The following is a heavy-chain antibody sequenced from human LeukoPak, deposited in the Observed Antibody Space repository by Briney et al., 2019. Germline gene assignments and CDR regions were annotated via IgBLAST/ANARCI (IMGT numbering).Heavy chain of an antibody. J-gene: IGHJ5*02. CDR1: GGSISSSY. D-gene: IGHD5-18*01. CDR3: ARERDTVNWFDP. Sequence: SETLSVTCTVSGGSISSSYWTWIRQPAGKGLEWIGRIDSSGNTNDNPSLKSRVTMSVDTSKKQFSLKLTSVTAADTAVYYCARERDTVNWFDPWGQGTLVTVSS. V-gene: IGHV4-4*07. CDR2: IDSSGNT.